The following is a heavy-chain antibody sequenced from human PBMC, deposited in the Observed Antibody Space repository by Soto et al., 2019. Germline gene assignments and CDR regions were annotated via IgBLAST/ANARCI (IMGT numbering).Heavy chain of an antibody. CDR1: GGTFSSYA. CDR3: ARSPYSSGWYVGVTPSYYYYGMDV. D-gene: IGHD6-19*01. V-gene: IGHV1-69*13. CDR2: ITPIFGTA. Sequence: SVKVSCKASGGTFSSYAISWVRQAPGQGLEWMGGITPIFGTANYAQRFQGRVTITADESTSTAYMELSSLRSEDTAVYYCARSPYSSGWYVGVTPSYYYYGMDVWGQGTTVTVSS. J-gene: IGHJ6*02.